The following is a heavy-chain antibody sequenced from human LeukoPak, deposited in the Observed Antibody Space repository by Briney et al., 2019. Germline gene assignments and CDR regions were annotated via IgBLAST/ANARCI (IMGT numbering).Heavy chain of an antibody. Sequence: PGGSLRLSCAASGFTVTDNYMNWVRQAPGKGLEWVSYISSSSSTIYYADSVKGRFTISRDNAKNSLYLQMNSLRAEDAAVYYCARENFVVVNYYYYYYMDVWGKGTTVTVSS. CDR1: GFTVTDNY. D-gene: IGHD2-21*01. CDR3: ARENFVVVNYYYYYYMDV. V-gene: IGHV3-48*01. J-gene: IGHJ6*03. CDR2: ISSSSSTI.